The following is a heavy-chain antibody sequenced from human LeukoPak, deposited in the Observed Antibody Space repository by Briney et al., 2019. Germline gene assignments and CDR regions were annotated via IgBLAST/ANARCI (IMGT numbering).Heavy chain of an antibody. V-gene: IGHV3-30-3*01. Sequence: PGRSLRLSCAASGFTFSSYAMHWVRQAPGKGLEWVAVISYDGSNKYYADSVKGRFTISRDNSKNTLYLQMNSLRAEDTAVYYCAREIDEGQLIYYFDYWGQGTLVTVSS. CDR1: GFTFSSYA. CDR3: AREIDEGQLIYYFDY. CDR2: ISYDGSNK. D-gene: IGHD2-2*01. J-gene: IGHJ4*02.